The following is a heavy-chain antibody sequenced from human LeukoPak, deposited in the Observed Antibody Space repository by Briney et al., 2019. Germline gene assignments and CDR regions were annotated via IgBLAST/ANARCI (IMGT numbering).Heavy chain of an antibody. CDR3: ARDKLYSSSRDPGWYYYYGMDV. CDR1: GGSISSGDYY. J-gene: IGHJ6*02. Sequence: SETLSLTCTVSGGSISSGDYYWSWIRQPPGKGLEWIGYIYHSGSTYYKPSLKSRVTISVDRSKNQFSLKLTSVTAADTAVYYCARDKLYSSSRDPGWYYYYGMDVWGQGTTVTVSS. V-gene: IGHV4-30-2*01. CDR2: IYHSGST. D-gene: IGHD6-13*01.